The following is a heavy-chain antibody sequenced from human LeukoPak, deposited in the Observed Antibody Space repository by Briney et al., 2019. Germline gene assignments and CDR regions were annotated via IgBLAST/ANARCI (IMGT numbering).Heavy chain of an antibody. D-gene: IGHD3-10*01. CDR1: GFTFSDYW. CDR3: ARLSAMLRGPEPIYYFDY. J-gene: IGHJ4*01. Sequence: GGSLRLSCAASGFTFSDYWMHWVRQAPGKGLEWVSSISSSSSYIYYADSVKGRFTISRDNSKNSLFLQMNSLRAEDTATYYCARLSAMLRGPEPIYYFDYWGQGTLVTVSS. V-gene: IGHV3-21*01. CDR2: ISSSSSYI.